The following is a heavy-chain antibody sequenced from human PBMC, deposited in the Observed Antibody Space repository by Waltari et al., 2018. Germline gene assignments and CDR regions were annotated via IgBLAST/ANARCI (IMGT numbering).Heavy chain of an antibody. CDR2: A. CDR3: ARGGMATIALMDY. D-gene: IGHD5-12*01. V-gene: IGHV1-69*06. J-gene: IGHJ4*02. Sequence: ANYAQKFQGRVTITADKSTSTAYMELSSLRSEDTAVYYCARGGMATIALMDYWGQGTLVTVSS.